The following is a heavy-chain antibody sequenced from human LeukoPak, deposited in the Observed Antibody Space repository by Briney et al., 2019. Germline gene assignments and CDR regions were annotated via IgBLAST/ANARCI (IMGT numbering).Heavy chain of an antibody. J-gene: IGHJ6*02. CDR2: SPYRGST. Sequence: SETLSLTCTVSGDSVTSYYWNWIRQPPGKGLEWIGYSPYRGSTDYNPSLRNRVTISVDTSKNQFSLKLGSLTAADTAVYYCARHRVQGALRDYYYGMDVWGQGTTVTVSS. V-gene: IGHV4-59*08. CDR3: ARHRVQGALRDYYYGMDV. CDR1: GDSVTSYY. D-gene: IGHD4/OR15-4a*01.